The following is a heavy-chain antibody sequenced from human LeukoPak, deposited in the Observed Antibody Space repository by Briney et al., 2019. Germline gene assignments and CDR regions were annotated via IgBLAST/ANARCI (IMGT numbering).Heavy chain of an antibody. CDR1: GFTFSNAW. D-gene: IGHD3-3*01. J-gene: IGHJ3*02. CDR3: TTGAARYYDFWSGYYTEAFGI. Sequence: GGSLRLSCAASGFTFSNAWMSWVRQAPGKGLEWVGRIKSKTDGGTTDYAAPVKGRFTISRDDSKNTLYLQMNSLKTEDTAVYYCTTGAARYYDFWSGYYTEAFGIWGQGTMVTVSS. CDR2: IKSKTDGGTT. V-gene: IGHV3-15*01.